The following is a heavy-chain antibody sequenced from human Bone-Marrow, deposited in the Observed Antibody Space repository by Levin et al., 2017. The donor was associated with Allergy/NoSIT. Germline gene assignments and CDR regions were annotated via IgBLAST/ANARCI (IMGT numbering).Heavy chain of an antibody. V-gene: IGHV4-31*03. CDR2: IYYSGNT. Sequence: SETLSLTCTVSGGSISGGGFYWSWIRQHPGKGLEWIGYIYYSGNTYYNPSLKSRVIISVVTSKNQLSLKLTSVTVADTAVYYCARFNGYDFDYWGQGTLVTVSS. D-gene: IGHD5-12*01. CDR3: ARFNGYDFDY. CDR1: GGSISGGGFY. J-gene: IGHJ4*02.